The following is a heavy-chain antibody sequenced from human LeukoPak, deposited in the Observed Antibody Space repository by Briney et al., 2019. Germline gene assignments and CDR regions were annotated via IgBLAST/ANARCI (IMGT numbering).Heavy chain of an antibody. V-gene: IGHV3-21*01. D-gene: IGHD4-11*01. CDR3: ARRSTVTTGCIYYYGMDV. Sequence: GGSLRLSCAASGFTFSSYSMNRVRQAPGKGLEWVSSISSSSSYIYYADSVKGRFTISRDNAKNSLYLQMNSLRAEDTAVYYCARRSTVTTGCIYYYGMDVWGQGTTVTVSS. CDR1: GFTFSSYS. J-gene: IGHJ6*02. CDR2: ISSSSSYI.